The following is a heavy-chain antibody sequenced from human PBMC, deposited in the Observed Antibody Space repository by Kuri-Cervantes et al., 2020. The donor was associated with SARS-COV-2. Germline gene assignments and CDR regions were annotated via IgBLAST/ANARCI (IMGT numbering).Heavy chain of an antibody. D-gene: IGHD6-13*01. J-gene: IGHJ5*02. V-gene: IGHV4-61*02. CDR3: ARGLAAAGMNWFDP. Sequence: LRLSCTVSGGSISSSSYYWSWIRQPAGKGLEWIGRIYTSGSTNYNPSLKSRVTISVDTSKNQFSLKLSSVTAADTAVYYCARGLAAAGMNWFDPWGQGTLVTVSS. CDR1: GGSISSSSYY. CDR2: IYTSGST.